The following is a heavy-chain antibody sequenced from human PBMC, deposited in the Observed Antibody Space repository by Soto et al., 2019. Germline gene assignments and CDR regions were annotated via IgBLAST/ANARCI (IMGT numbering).Heavy chain of an antibody. Sequence: PSETLSLTCTVSGVSVSSGSFYWAWIRQPPGKGLEWIGFGSYSGTTNYKPSLKSRVTISVDTSRSQISLKVSSLSAEDTAVYYCARGATVTQYDYWGQGTLVTVSS. CDR3: ARGATVTQYDY. D-gene: IGHD4-17*01. V-gene: IGHV4-61*01. CDR1: GVSVSSGSFY. CDR2: GSYSGTT. J-gene: IGHJ4*02.